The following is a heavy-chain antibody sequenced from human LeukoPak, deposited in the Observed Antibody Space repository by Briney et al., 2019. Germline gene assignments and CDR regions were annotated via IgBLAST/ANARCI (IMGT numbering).Heavy chain of an antibody. CDR1: GGSISSYY. D-gene: IGHD5-18*01. V-gene: IGHV4-59*01. Sequence: SETLSLTCTVSGGSISSYYWSWIRQPPGKGLEWIGYIYYSGSTNYNPSLKSRVTLSVDTSKNQFSLKLSSVTAADTAVYYCARDRKGWIQLDYWGQGTLVTVSS. CDR3: ARDRKGWIQLDY. J-gene: IGHJ4*02. CDR2: IYYSGST.